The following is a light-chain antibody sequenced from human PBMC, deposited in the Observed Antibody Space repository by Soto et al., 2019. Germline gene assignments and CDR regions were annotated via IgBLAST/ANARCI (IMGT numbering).Light chain of an antibody. CDR3: ATQDDSLSDAV. V-gene: IGLV1-47*02. J-gene: IGLJ7*02. Sequence: SLLPQPPAACGTAGLRLTLACSASSSNIGDNSVSWYQQRPGTAPKLLMPGNSQRPSGVPARFSGSKSGTSASLAISGIRTADEADYYCATQDDSLSDAVFGGGTQRTAL. CDR1: SSNIGDNS. CDR2: GNS.